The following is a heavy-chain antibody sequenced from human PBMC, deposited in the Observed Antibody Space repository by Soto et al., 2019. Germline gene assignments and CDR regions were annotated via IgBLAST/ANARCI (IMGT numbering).Heavy chain of an antibody. CDR3: AREIVTAGGNNYFDP. CDR1: GGTVASSHW. Sequence: SETLSLPCGVSGGTVASSHWWSWVRQSPGRGLEWIGNVYHTGDTNFNPSLQSRVTFSVDKSNNQFSLRLTSVTAADTAVYFCAREIVTAGGNNYFDPWGPGTLVTVSS. V-gene: IGHV4-4*02. J-gene: IGHJ5*02. D-gene: IGHD3-16*01. CDR2: VYHTGDT.